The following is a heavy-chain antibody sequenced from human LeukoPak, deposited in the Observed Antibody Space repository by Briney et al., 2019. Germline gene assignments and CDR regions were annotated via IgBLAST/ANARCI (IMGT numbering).Heavy chain of an antibody. J-gene: IGHJ4*02. D-gene: IGHD6-13*01. CDR3: AKRGIAAAASFDY. CDR1: GFTFSSYA. Sequence: GGALRLSCAASGFTFSSYAMSWVGQAPGKGLEGVSTISGNGDYTYYADSVKGRFTISRDNSKNTLYLQMNSLRADDTAVYYCAKRGIAAAASFDYWGQGTLVSVSS. V-gene: IGHV3-23*01. CDR2: ISGNGDYT.